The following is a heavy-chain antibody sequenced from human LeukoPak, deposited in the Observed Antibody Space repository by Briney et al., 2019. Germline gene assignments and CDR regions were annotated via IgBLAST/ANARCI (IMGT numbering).Heavy chain of an antibody. D-gene: IGHD3-22*01. CDR3: AKGSLLTMILVVTRSN. J-gene: IGHJ1*01. Sequence: GGSLRLSCAASGFTFSSYWMHWVRQAPGKGLVWASRINIDGTTTNYADSVKGRFTISRDNAKNTLYLQMNSLRAEDTAVYYCAKGSLLTMILVVTRSNWGQGTLVTVSS. CDR1: GFTFSSYW. CDR2: INIDGTTT. V-gene: IGHV3-74*01.